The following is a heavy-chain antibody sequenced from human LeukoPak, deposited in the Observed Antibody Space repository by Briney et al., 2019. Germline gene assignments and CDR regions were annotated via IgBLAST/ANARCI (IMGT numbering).Heavy chain of an antibody. CDR2: IYYSGST. Sequence: SKTLSLTCTVSGGSISSYYWSWIRQPPGKGLEWIGYIYYSGSTNYNPSLKSRVTISVDTSKNQFSLKLSSVTAADTAVYYCARGYYDSSGYLDPWGQGTLVTVSS. J-gene: IGHJ5*02. D-gene: IGHD3-22*01. CDR1: GGSISSYY. V-gene: IGHV4-59*01. CDR3: ARGYYDSSGYLDP.